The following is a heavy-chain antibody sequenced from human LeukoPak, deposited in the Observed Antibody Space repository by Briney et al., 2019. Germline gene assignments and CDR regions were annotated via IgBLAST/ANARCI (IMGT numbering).Heavy chain of an antibody. J-gene: IGHJ4*02. D-gene: IGHD6-19*01. CDR1: GGSISSYY. CDR2: IYTSGST. CDR3: ASSIAVAGRSSGNTFDY. Sequence: PSETLSLTCTVSGGSISSYYWSWIRQPAGKGLEWIGRIYTSGSTNYNPSLKSRVTMSVDTPKNQFSLKLSSVTAADTAVYYCASSIAVAGRSSGNTFDYWGQGTLVTVSS. V-gene: IGHV4-4*07.